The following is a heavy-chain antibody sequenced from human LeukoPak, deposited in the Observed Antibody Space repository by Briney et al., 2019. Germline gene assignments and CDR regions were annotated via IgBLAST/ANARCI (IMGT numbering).Heavy chain of an antibody. CDR1: GGTFSSYA. J-gene: IGHJ4*02. CDR3: ASGYYDSSGFFDY. Sequence: SVKVSCKASGGTFSSYAISWVRQAPGQGLEWMGGIIPIIGTANYAQKFQGRVTMTRDMSTSTVYMELSSLRSEDTAVYYCASGYYDSSGFFDYWGQGTLVTVSS. CDR2: IIPIIGTA. V-gene: IGHV1-69*05. D-gene: IGHD3-22*01.